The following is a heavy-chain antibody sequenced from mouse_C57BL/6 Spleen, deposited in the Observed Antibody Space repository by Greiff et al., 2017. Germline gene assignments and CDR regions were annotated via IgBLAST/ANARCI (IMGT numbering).Heavy chain of an antibody. V-gene: IGHV14-4*01. CDR2: IDPENGDT. CDR1: GFNIKDDY. CDR3: TSYYSFAY. D-gene: IGHD1-1*01. J-gene: IGHJ3*01. Sequence: EVQGVESGAELVRPGASVKLSCTASGFNIKDDYMHWVKQRPEQGLEWIGWIDPENGDTEYASKFQGKATITADTSSNTAYLQLSSLTSEDTAVYYCTSYYSFAYWGQGTLVTVSA.